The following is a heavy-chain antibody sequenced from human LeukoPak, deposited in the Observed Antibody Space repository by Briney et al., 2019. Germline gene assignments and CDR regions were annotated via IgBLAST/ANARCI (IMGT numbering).Heavy chain of an antibody. D-gene: IGHD4-17*01. CDR3: ARAVSDYVPYYYYYMDV. V-gene: IGHV3-20*04. CDR2: INWNGGST. CDR1: GFTFDDYG. J-gene: IGHJ6*03. Sequence: GGSLRLSCAASGFTFDDYGMSWVRQAPGKGLEWVSGINWNGGSTGYADSVKGRFTISRDNAKNSLYLQMNSLRAEDTALYYCARAVSDYVPYYYYYMDVWGKGTTVTVSS.